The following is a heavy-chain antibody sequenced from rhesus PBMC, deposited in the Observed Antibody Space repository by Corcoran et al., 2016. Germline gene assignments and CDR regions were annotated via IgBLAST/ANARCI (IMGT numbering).Heavy chain of an antibody. J-gene: IGHJ4*01. D-gene: IGHD5-36*01. CDR2: IRYTGKTI. CDR3: TRVGGYSYGYFDY. CDR1: GFTFSSYD. Sequence: EVQLVESGGGLVQPGGSLRPSCAASGFTFSSYDMSWVRQAPGKGVEWVSKIRYTGKTIYYADSVKGRFTISRDNAKNSLSLQMSSLRAEDTAVYYCTRVGGYSYGYFDYWGQGVLVTVSS. V-gene: IGHV3-136*01.